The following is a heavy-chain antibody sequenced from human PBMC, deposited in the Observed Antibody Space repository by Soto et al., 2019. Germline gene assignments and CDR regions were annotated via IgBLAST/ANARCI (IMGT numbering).Heavy chain of an antibody. CDR1: GGSVSSGGYY. V-gene: IGHV4-31*03. J-gene: IGHJ6*02. D-gene: IGHD2-2*01. CDR2: IYYSGST. Sequence: SETLSLTCTVSGGSVSSGGYYWSWIRQHPGKGLEWIGYIYYSGSTYYNPSLKSRVTISVDTSKNQFSLKLSSVTAADTAVYYCARASDXSSTSCYPYYYYYGMDVWGQGTTVTVSS. CDR3: ARASDXSSTSCYPYYYYYGMDV.